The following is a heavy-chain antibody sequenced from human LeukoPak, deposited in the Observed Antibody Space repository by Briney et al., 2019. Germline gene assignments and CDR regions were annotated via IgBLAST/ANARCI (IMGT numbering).Heavy chain of an antibody. D-gene: IGHD1-26*01. J-gene: IGHJ4*02. CDR2: IVPHSGGT. CDR1: GYTFTDYY. Sequence: ASVKVSCKASGYTFTDYYIHWVRQAPGQGLEWMGWIVPHSGGTKYAQKFQGRVTMTRDTSISTAYMELSRLRYDDTAVYYCATLGATSFDYWGQGALVTVSS. V-gene: IGHV1-2*02. CDR3: ATLGATSFDY.